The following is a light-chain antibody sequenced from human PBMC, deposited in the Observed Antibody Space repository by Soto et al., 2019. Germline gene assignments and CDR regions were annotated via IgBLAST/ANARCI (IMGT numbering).Light chain of an antibody. CDR2: QGG. CDR3: SSYAGSSTLFV. J-gene: IGLJ1*01. V-gene: IGLV2-23*01. Sequence: QSALTQPASVSGSPGQSITISCTGTSSGVGSYNLVSWYQQHPGKVPKLIIYQGGQRPSGVSSRFSGSKSGNTASLTISGLQAEDEAEYFCSSYAGSSTLFVFGTGTKVTVL. CDR1: SSGVGSYNL.